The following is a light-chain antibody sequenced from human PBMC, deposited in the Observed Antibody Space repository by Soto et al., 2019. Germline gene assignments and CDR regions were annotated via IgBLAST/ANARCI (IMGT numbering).Light chain of an antibody. Sequence: EIVMTQSPATLSVSPGERATLSCRASQSVSSNLAWYQQKPGQAPRLLIYGASTGATGIPARFSGSGSGTEFTLTISSLQSEDFAVYYCQQRSNWPITFGQGTRLEIK. CDR1: QSVSSN. CDR3: QQRSNWPIT. V-gene: IGKV3-15*01. J-gene: IGKJ5*01. CDR2: GAS.